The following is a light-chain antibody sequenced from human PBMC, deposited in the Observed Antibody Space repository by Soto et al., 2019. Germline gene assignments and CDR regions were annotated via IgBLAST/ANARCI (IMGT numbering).Light chain of an antibody. CDR2: GVS. J-gene: IGLJ2*01. V-gene: IGLV2-14*03. Sequence: QSALTQPASVCGSPGQSITISCTGTSSDVGGYNYVSWYQHHPGKAPKLMIYGVSNRPSGVSNRFSGSKSGNTASLTISGLQAEDEADYYCSSYTSSSPLVFGGGTKLTVL. CDR1: SSDVGGYNY. CDR3: SSYTSSSPLV.